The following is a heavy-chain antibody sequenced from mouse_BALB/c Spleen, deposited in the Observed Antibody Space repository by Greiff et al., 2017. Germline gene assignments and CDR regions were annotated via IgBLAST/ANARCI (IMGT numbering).Heavy chain of an antibody. J-gene: IGHJ4*01. V-gene: IGHV1-20*02. Sequence: VQLKQSGPELVKPGASVKISCKASGYSFTGYFMNWVMQSHGKSLEWIGRINPYNGDTFYNQKFKGKATLTVDKSSSTAHMELRSLASEDSAVYYCARAYRYAAMDDWGQGTSVTVSS. CDR2: INPYNGDT. CDR1: GYSFTGYF. CDR3: ARAYRYAAMDD. D-gene: IGHD2-14*01.